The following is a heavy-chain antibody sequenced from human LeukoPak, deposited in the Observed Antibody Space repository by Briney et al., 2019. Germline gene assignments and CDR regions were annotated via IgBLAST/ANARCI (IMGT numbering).Heavy chain of an antibody. CDR3: ARDGIGSGWYGSIDY. Sequence: GASVKVSCKASGGTFISYAISWVRQAPGQGLEWMGGIIPIFGTANYAQKFQGRVTITADESTSTAYMELSSLRSEDTAVYYCARDGIGSGWYGSIDYWGQGTLVTVSS. V-gene: IGHV1-69*13. CDR2: IIPIFGTA. CDR1: GGTFISYA. D-gene: IGHD6-19*01. J-gene: IGHJ4*02.